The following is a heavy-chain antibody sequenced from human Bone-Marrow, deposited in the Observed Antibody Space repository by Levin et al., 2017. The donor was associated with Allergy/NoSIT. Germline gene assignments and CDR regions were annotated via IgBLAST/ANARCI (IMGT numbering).Heavy chain of an antibody. V-gene: IGHV1-24*01. D-gene: IGHD3-16*02. Sequence: GESLKISCKASGYTFTEVSMQWVRQSPGKGLEWIGGYDPENAETIYGQKFQGRVTMTEDTSRDTAYMELSRLSFDDTAVYYCARGVMIRLGGVIASYGLDVWGQGTTVTVSS. CDR1: GYTFTEVS. CDR3: ARGVMIRLGGVIASYGLDV. J-gene: IGHJ6*02. CDR2: YDPENAET.